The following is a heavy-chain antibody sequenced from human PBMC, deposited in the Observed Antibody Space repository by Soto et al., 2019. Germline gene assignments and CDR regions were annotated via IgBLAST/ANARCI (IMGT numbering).Heavy chain of an antibody. CDR2: INSDGSST. CDR3: ARDLSSALDY. V-gene: IGHV3-74*01. Sequence: GGLLRLSYGASGFNFRSLGMHWVRQAPGKGLVWVSRINSDGSSTXYADCVKGRFTISRDNAKNTLDLQMNSLRAEDTAVYYCARDLSSALDYWGQGTLVTVSS. D-gene: IGHD6-25*01. CDR1: GFNFRSLG. J-gene: IGHJ4*02.